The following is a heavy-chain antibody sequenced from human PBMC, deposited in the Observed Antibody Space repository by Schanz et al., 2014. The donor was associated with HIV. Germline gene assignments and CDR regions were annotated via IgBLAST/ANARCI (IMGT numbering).Heavy chain of an antibody. CDR1: GFPFAAYA. CDR3: VKAYSSGFSGAGS. D-gene: IGHD5-18*01. V-gene: IGHV3-23*04. CDR2: IDGVGDNT. Sequence: EVLLVESGGGFVQPGGSLRLSCATSGFPFAAYAMTWVRQAPGKGLEWVSAIDGVGDNTYYADSVKGRFTISRDNSKNTLYLHMNSLRADDTAIYYCVKAYSSGFSGAGSWGQGALVTVSS. J-gene: IGHJ5*02.